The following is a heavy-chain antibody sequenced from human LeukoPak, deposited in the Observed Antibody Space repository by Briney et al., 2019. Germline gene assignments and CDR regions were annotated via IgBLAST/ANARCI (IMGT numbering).Heavy chain of an antibody. CDR3: ARGRPSYYFDS. Sequence: GGSLRLSCPASEFTVSKYYMSWVRQAPGKGLEWVSGIYSGGSTYYADSVKGRFSISRDNSKNTLSLQMNTLRAEDTAVYYCARGRPSYYFDSWGQGTLVTVSS. J-gene: IGHJ4*02. CDR2: IYSGGST. V-gene: IGHV3-53*01. CDR1: EFTVSKYY.